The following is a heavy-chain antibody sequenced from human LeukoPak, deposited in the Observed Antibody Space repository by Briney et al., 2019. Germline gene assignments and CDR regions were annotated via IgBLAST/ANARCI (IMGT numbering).Heavy chain of an antibody. V-gene: IGHV3-33*01. D-gene: IGHD3-22*01. CDR1: GFTFSSYG. J-gene: IGHJ4*02. CDR2: IWYDGSNK. Sequence: PGGSLRLSCAASGFTFSSYGMHWVRQAPGKGLEWVAVIWYDGSNKYYADSVKGRFTISRDNSKNTLYLQMNSLRAEDTAVYYCARDVRDYDSSGYYYGYWGQGTLVTVSS. CDR3: ARDVRDYDSSGYYYGY.